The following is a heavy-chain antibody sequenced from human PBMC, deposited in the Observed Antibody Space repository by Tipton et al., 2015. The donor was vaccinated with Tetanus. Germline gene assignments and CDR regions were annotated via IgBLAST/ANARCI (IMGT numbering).Heavy chain of an antibody. D-gene: IGHD3-10*01. CDR1: GYTFTSYY. J-gene: IGHJ4*02. CDR3: AGPRRGGSFDY. Sequence: QLVQSGAEVKKPGASVKVSCKASGYTFTSYYMHWVRQAPGQGLEWMGIINPSGGSTSYAQKFQGRVTMTRDTSTGTVYMELSSLGFGGTAVFFWAGPRRGGSFDYWGQGTLVPVPP. CDR2: INPSGGST. V-gene: IGHV1-46*01.